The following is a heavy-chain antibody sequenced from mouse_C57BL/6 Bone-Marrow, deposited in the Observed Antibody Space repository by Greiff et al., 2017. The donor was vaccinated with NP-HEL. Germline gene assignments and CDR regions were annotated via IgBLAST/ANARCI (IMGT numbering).Heavy chain of an antibody. J-gene: IGHJ4*01. CDR1: GYTFTDYE. V-gene: IGHV1-15*01. CDR2: IDPETGGT. D-gene: IGHD2-3*01. CDR3: TRSGGGYYDYAMDY. Sequence: VQLQQSGAELVRPGASVTLSCKASGYTFTDYEMHWVKQTPVHGLEWIGAIDPETGGTAYNQKFKGKAILTADKSSSTAYMELRSPTSEDSAVYYCTRSGGGYYDYAMDYWGQGTSVTVSS.